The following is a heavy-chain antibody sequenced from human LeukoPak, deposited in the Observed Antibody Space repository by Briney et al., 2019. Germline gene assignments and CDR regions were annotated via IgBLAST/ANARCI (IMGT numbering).Heavy chain of an antibody. CDR2: IRSKAYGGTT. CDR3: TTTHEIVATILNIDAFDI. CDR1: GFTFGDYA. J-gene: IGHJ3*02. D-gene: IGHD5-12*01. V-gene: IGHV3-49*04. Sequence: GGSLRLSCTASGFTFGDYAMSWVRQAPGKGLEWVGFIRSKAYGGTTEYAASVKGRFTISRDDSKSIAYLQMNSLKTEDTAVYYCTTTHEIVATILNIDAFDIWGQGTMVTVSS.